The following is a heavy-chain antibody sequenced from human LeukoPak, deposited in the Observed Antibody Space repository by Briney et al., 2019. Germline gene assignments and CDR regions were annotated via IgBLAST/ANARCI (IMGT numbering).Heavy chain of an antibody. CDR1: GFTFSSYA. V-gene: IGHV3-23*01. CDR3: AKRYYYGSEPTYGAFDI. Sequence: PGGSLRLSCAASGFTFSSYAMSWVRQAPGKGLEWVSAISGSGGSTYYADSVKGRFTISRGNSKNTLCLQMNSLRAEDTAVYYCAKRYYYGSEPTYGAFDIWGQGTMVTVSS. J-gene: IGHJ3*02. D-gene: IGHD3-10*01. CDR2: ISGSGGST.